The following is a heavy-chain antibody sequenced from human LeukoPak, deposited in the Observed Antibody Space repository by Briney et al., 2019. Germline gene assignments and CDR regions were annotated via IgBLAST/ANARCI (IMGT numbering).Heavy chain of an antibody. Sequence: SQTLSLTCAISGDSVSSNSATWHWIRQSPPRGLEWLAGTYYRSKWYNDYAVFVKSRITINPDTSKNQFSLQVDSVTPEDTAVYYCARVGRGDSYFDYWGQGILVTVSS. CDR2: TYYRSKWYN. D-gene: IGHD2-21*02. CDR1: GDSVSSNSAT. J-gene: IGHJ4*02. V-gene: IGHV6-1*01. CDR3: ARVGRGDSYFDY.